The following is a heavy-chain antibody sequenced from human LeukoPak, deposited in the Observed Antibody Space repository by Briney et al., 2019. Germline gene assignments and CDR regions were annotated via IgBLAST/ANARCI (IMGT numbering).Heavy chain of an antibody. Sequence: GASVKVSCKASGYTFSNYGISWVRQAPGQGLEWLGWISAYSGDTNYAQKFQGRVTMTRDTSISTAYMELSRLRSDDTAVYYCARAVIAAAGNWFDPWGQGTLVTVSS. V-gene: IGHV1-18*01. D-gene: IGHD6-13*01. J-gene: IGHJ5*02. CDR1: GYTFSNYG. CDR2: ISAYSGDT. CDR3: ARAVIAAAGNWFDP.